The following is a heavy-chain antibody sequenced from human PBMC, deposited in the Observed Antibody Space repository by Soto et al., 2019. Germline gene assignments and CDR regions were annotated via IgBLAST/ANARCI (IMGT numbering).Heavy chain of an antibody. Sequence: EVQLEESGGGLVQPGGFLKLSCAASGFTFSGSAMHWVRQASGKGLEWVGRIRSKANSYATAYAASVTGRFTISRDDSKNTAYLQMNSLKTEDTAVYYCTRHVSANGFDYWGQGTLVTVSS. CDR3: TRHVSANGFDY. V-gene: IGHV3-73*01. D-gene: IGHD6-25*01. J-gene: IGHJ4*02. CDR2: IRSKANSYAT. CDR1: GFTFSGSA.